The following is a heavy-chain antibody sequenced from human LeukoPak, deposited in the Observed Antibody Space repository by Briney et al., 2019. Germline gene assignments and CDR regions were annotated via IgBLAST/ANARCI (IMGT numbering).Heavy chain of an antibody. V-gene: IGHV4-59*08. CDR1: GPSISGYG. CDR3: ARHYYGSGSYYDSN. CDR2: VHYSGST. Sequence: SETPSLTRTVAGPSISGYGCTWIRPPPGKGREWSVDVHYSGSTNSNPSLKSRVTISIDTSRNQFSLKLSSVTAADTAVYYCARHYYGSGSYYDSNWGQGTLVSVSS. J-gene: IGHJ4*02. D-gene: IGHD3-10*01.